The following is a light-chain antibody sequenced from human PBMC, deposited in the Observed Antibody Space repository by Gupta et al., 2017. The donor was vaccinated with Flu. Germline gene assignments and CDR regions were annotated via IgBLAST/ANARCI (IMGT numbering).Light chain of an antibody. CDR2: DVD. J-gene: IGLJ2*01. Sequence: SVTISCTGTSSDVGGNNYISWYQQHPGKAHNLIIDDVDERPAGVPDSFSVSKSGNTASLTISALQEDEEADYYCNSVATKSPVVFGGGTNLTVL. CDR1: SSDVGGNNY. CDR3: NSVATKSPVV. V-gene: IGLV2-11*03.